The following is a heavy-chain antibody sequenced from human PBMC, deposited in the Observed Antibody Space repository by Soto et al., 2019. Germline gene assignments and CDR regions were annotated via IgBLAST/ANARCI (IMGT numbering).Heavy chain of an antibody. V-gene: IGHV3-66*01. J-gene: IGHJ3*02. CDR2: IYSGGST. CDR3: ARAIRAYGPPPDAFDI. Sequence: EVQLVESGGGLVQPGGSLRLSCAASGFTVSSNYMSWVRQAPGKGLEWVSVIYSGGSTYYADSVKGRFTISRDNSKNTLYLQMNSLRAEDTAVYYCARAIRAYGPPPDAFDIWGQGTMVTVSS. D-gene: IGHD2-8*01. CDR1: GFTVSSNY.